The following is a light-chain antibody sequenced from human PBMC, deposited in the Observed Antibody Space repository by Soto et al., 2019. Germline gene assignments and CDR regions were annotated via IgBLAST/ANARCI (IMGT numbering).Light chain of an antibody. CDR1: SSNIGAGYD. Sequence: QSVLTQPPSVSGAPGKRVTISCTGSSSNIGAGYDVHWYQQLPGTAPKLLIYGNSNRPSGVPDRFSGSKSGTSASLAITGLQAEDEADYYCQSYDSSLSGWVFGGATKLTVL. CDR2: GNS. V-gene: IGLV1-40*01. CDR3: QSYDSSLSGWV. J-gene: IGLJ3*02.